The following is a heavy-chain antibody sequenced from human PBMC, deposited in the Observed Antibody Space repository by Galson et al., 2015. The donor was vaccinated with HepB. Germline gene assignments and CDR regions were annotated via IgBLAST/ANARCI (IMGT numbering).Heavy chain of an antibody. CDR3: ARAKAAPAPNLYDLRDYYYYGMDV. Sequence: SLRLSCAASGFTFSSYAMHWVRQAPGKGLEYVSAISSNGGSTYYANSVKGRFTISRDNSKNTLYLQMGSLRAEDMAVYYCARAKAAPAPNLYDLRDYYYYGMDVWGQGTTVTVSS. V-gene: IGHV3-64*01. J-gene: IGHJ6*02. CDR1: GFTFSSYA. D-gene: IGHD6-6*01. CDR2: ISSNGGST.